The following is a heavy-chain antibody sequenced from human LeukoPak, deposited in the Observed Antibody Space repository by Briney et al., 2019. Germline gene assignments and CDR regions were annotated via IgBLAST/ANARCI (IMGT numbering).Heavy chain of an antibody. J-gene: IGHJ4*02. CDR2: ISSSSSYI. V-gene: IGHV3-21*01. CDR3: AREYSSSTDFDY. Sequence: SGGSLRLSCAASGFTFSSYSMNWVRQAPGKGLEWVSSISSSSSYIYYADSVKGRFTISRDNAKNSLYLQMNSLRAEDTAVYYCAREYSSSTDFDYWGQGTLVTVSS. D-gene: IGHD6-6*01. CDR1: GFTFSSYS.